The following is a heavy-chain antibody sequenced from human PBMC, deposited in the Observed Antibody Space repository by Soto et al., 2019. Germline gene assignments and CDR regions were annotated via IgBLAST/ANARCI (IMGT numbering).Heavy chain of an antibody. CDR3: ARAPPDIVVVPAAVRPRGWFDP. Sequence: LSLTCAVYGGSFSGYYWSWIRQPPGKGLEWIGEINHSGSTNYNPSLKSRVTISVDTSKNQFSLKLSSVTAADTAVYYCARAPPDIVVVPAAVRPRGWFDPWGQGTLVTVSS. D-gene: IGHD2-2*01. CDR1: GGSFSGYY. V-gene: IGHV4-34*01. J-gene: IGHJ5*02. CDR2: INHSGST.